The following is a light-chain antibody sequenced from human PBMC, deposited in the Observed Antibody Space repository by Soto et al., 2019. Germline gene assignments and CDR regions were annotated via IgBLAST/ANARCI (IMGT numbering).Light chain of an antibody. J-gene: IGLJ2*01. CDR1: SSDVGGYNY. CDR3: SSYAGSNKLGV. CDR2: EVS. Sequence: QSALTQPPSASGSPGQSVTISCSGTSSDVGGYNYVSWYQQHPGKAPKLMIYEVSKRPSGVPDRFSGSKSGNTASLTVSGLQAEDEADYYYSSYAGSNKLGVYGGGTKLTGL. V-gene: IGLV2-8*01.